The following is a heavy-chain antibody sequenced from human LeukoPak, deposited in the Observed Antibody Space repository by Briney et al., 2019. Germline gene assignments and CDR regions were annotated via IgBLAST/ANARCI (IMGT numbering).Heavy chain of an antibody. CDR2: FDPEDGET. CDR3: ATDPRGLDAFDI. CDR1: GYTLTELS. Sequence: GASVKVSCKVSGYTLTELSMHWVRQAPGKGLEWMGGFDPEDGETIYAQKFQGRVTMTEDTSTDTAYMELSSLRSEDTAVYYCATDPRGLDAFDIWGQGTMVTVSS. V-gene: IGHV1-24*01. J-gene: IGHJ3*02.